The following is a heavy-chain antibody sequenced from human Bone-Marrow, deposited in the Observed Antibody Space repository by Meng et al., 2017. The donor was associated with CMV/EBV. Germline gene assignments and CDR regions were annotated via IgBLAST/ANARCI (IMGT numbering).Heavy chain of an antibody. CDR3: ARYGTPGFDP. V-gene: IGHV4-39*07. J-gene: IGHJ5*02. D-gene: IGHD1-1*01. Sequence: SETLSLTCTVPGGSISGTSYYWGWIRQPPGKGLECIGSIHYSGDTHNNSSLKSRVTLSVDTSKNQFSLRLKSVTAADTAVYFCARYGTPGFDPWGQGILVTVSS. CDR2: IHYSGDT. CDR1: GGSISGTSYY.